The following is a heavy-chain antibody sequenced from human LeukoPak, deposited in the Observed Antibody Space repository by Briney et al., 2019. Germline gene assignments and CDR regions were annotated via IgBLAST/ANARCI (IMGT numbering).Heavy chain of an antibody. V-gene: IGHV1-69*05. D-gene: IGHD2-15*01. CDR2: IIPIFGTA. CDR1: GGTFSSYA. J-gene: IGHJ5*02. CDR3: ARVESLGYCTGGSCYSGWFDP. Sequence: SVKVSCKASGGTFSSYALSWVRQAPGQGLEWMGRIIPIFGTADYAQKFQDRVTITTDDSTSTAYMELSSLRSEDTAVYYCARVESLGYCTGGSCYSGWFDPWGQGTLSPSPQ.